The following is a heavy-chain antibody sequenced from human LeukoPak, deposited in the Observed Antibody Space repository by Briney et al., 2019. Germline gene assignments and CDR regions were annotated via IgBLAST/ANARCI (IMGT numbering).Heavy chain of an antibody. CDR1: GFTVSSNY. Sequence: GGSLRLSCAASGFTVSSNYMSWVRQAPGKGLEWVSVIYSGGSTYYADSVTGRFTISRDNSKNTPYLQMNSLRAEDTAVYYCARANIPMIPEASYYFYYWGQGTLVTVSS. D-gene: IGHD3-22*01. CDR3: ARANIPMIPEASYYFYY. CDR2: IYSGGST. V-gene: IGHV3-66*01. J-gene: IGHJ4*02.